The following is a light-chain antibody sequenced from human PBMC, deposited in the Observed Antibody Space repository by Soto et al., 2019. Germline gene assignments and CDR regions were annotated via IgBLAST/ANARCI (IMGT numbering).Light chain of an antibody. CDR2: EVS. CDR3: SSYAGSNIVV. V-gene: IGLV2-8*01. J-gene: IGLJ2*01. Sequence: QSVLTQPPSASGSPGPSVTISCTGTSSDVGGYNYVSWYQQHPGKAPKLMIYEVSKRPSGVPDRFSGSKSGNTASLTVSGLQAEDEADYYCSSYAGSNIVVFGGGTQLTVL. CDR1: SSDVGGYNY.